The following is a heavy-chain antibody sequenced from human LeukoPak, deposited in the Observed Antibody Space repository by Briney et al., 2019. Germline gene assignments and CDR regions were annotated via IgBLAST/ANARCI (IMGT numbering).Heavy chain of an antibody. CDR1: GFTLSGFA. V-gene: IGHV3-30-3*01. CDR3: ARDLGGYGYYGMDV. Sequence: GGSLRLSCAAPGFTLSGFAMHWFRQAPGKGLEWVAVLLHDGSEKYYADSVKGRFTISRDTSKNMVYLQMNSLRAEETAVYYCARDLGGYGYYGMDVWGQGTTVTVSS. D-gene: IGHD3-22*01. J-gene: IGHJ6*02. CDR2: LLHDGSEK.